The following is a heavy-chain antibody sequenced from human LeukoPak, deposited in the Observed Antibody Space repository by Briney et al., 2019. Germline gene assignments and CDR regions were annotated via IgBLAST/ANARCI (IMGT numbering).Heavy chain of an antibody. D-gene: IGHD2-2*01. CDR2: IYTSGST. CDR3: ARDRGPRYCSSTSCNNWFDP. Sequence: SETLSLTCTVSGGSISSGSYYWSWIRQPAGKGLEWIGRIYTSGSTNYNPSLKSRVTISVDTSKNQFSLKLSSVTAADTAVYYCARDRGPRYCSSTSCNNWFDPWGQGTLVTVSS. CDR1: GGSISSGSYY. J-gene: IGHJ5*02. V-gene: IGHV4-61*02.